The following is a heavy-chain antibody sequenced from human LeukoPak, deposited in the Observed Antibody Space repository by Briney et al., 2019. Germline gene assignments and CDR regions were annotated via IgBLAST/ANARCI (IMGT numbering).Heavy chain of an antibody. J-gene: IGHJ4*02. V-gene: IGHV4-4*09. CDR1: GGSFSSYY. CDR3: ARERYDFWSFDY. CDR2: IYTTGTT. Sequence: SETLSLTCPVSGGSFSSYYWGWIRQPPGKGLEWIGYIYTTGTTSYNPSLKSRVTISLDTSKNQFSLQLSSVTAADTAVYYCARERYDFWSFDYWGQGTLVTFSS. D-gene: IGHD3-3*01.